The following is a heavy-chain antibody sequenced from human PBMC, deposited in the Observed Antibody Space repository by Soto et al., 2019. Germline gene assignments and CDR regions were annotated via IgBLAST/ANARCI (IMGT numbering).Heavy chain of an antibody. CDR2: ISAYNGNT. Sequence: ASVKASCEASGDSFTSCGIGWLRQAPGQGLEWMGWISAYNGNTNYAQKLQGRVTMTTDTSTSTAYMELRSLRSDDTAVYYCARGNILTGYYFVGASGDAFDIWGQGTMVTVSS. CDR3: ARGNILTGYYFVGASGDAFDI. V-gene: IGHV1-18*01. J-gene: IGHJ3*02. CDR1: GDSFTSCG. D-gene: IGHD3-9*01.